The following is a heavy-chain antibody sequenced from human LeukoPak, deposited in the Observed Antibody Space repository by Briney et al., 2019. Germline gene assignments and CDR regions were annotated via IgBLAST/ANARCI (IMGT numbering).Heavy chain of an antibody. CDR1: GFTISFYW. Sequence: GGSLRLSCAASGFTISFYWMSWVRQAPGKGLEWVANINQVASEKNYVDSVKGRFTVSRDNAKNSLYLQMNSVRAEDTAMYYCVRDGGYYGPDSWGQGALVSVSS. CDR2: INQVASEK. V-gene: IGHV3-7*04. CDR3: VRDGGYYGPDS. D-gene: IGHD3-10*01. J-gene: IGHJ4*02.